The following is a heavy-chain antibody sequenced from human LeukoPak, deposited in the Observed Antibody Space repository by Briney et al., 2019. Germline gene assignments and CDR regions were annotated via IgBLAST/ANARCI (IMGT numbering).Heavy chain of an antibody. CDR2: ISGSGGST. Sequence: GGSLRLSCAASGFTFSSYGMSWVRQAPGKGLDWVSAISGSGGSTYYADSVKGRFTISRDNSQNTLHLQMNSLRAEDTAVYYCASGELHFDYWGQGTLVTVSS. V-gene: IGHV3-23*01. J-gene: IGHJ4*02. CDR3: ASGELHFDY. CDR1: GFTFSSYG. D-gene: IGHD3-10*01.